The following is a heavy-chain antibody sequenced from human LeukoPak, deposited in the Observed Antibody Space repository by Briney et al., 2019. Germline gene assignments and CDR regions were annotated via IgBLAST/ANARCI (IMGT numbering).Heavy chain of an antibody. CDR1: GFTVSSNY. J-gene: IGHJ6*03. CDR2: IYSGGST. Sequence: GGSLRLSCAASGFTVSSNYMSWVRQAPGKGLEWVSVIYSGGSTYYADSVKGRFTISRDNSKNTLYLQMNSLRAEDTAVYYCAKGGSSSWYYYYYMDVWGKGTTVTVSS. CDR3: AKGGSSSWYYYYYMDV. V-gene: IGHV3-66*01. D-gene: IGHD6-13*01.